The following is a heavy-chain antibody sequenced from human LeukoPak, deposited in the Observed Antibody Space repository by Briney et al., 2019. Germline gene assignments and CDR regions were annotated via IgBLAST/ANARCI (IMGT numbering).Heavy chain of an antibody. V-gene: IGHV3-66*01. CDR2: IHSGGST. J-gene: IGHJ4*02. CDR3: AREEGPLDY. CDR1: GFTFSDYY. Sequence: PGGSLRLSCAASGFTFSDYYMSWVRQAPGKGLEWVSLIHSGGSTYYADSVKGRFTISRDNSKNTLYLQMNSLRAEDTAVYYCAREEGPLDYWGQGTLVTVSS.